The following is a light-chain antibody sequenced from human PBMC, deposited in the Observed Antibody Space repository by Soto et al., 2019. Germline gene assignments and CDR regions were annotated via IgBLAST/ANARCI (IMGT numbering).Light chain of an antibody. V-gene: IGKV1-5*03. CDR3: QQYNSYSPT. CDR1: QSISTW. Sequence: DIQMTQSPSTLSASVGDRVTITCRASQSISTWLAWYQQEPGKAPKLLIPKASSLQSGVPSRFSGSGSGTDFTLTISSLHPDDFATYYCQQYNSYSPTFGQGTRVEIK. J-gene: IGKJ1*01. CDR2: KAS.